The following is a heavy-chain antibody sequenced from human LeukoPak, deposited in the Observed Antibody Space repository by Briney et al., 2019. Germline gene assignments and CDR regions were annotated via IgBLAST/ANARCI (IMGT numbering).Heavy chain of an antibody. CDR2: INPNSGCT. Sequence: KVSCKASGYTFTCYYMDWVGQARGQGGEGMGWINPNSGCTNYAQKFQGWSTTTSDTSIGPPYMDLSRLSSADTAVYYCARGPGWFGGSVSFHHWGQGTLVTVSS. CDR3: ARGPGWFGGSVSFHH. J-gene: IGHJ1*01. CDR1: GYTFTCYY. V-gene: IGHV1-2*04. D-gene: IGHD3-10*01.